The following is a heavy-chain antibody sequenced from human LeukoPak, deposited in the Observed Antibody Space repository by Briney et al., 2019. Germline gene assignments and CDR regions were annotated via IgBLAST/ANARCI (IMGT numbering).Heavy chain of an antibody. V-gene: IGHV3-15*01. Sequence: GGSLRLSWVVSGFTFSNAWMTWVRQAPGRGREWVGRIKGKADDGAIEYAAPVKGRFNISRDDSKNTLYLQMNSLKSEDTAEYYCTTGNRYYDSSGYYPYYFDYWGQGTLVTVSS. CDR1: GFTFSNAW. D-gene: IGHD3-22*01. CDR3: TTGNRYYDSSGYYPYYFDY. J-gene: IGHJ4*02. CDR2: IKGKADDGAI.